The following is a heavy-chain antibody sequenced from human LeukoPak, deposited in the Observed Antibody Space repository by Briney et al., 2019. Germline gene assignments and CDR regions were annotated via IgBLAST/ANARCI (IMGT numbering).Heavy chain of an antibody. J-gene: IGHJ6*02. D-gene: IGHD2-15*01. Sequence: GGSLRLSCAASGFTFSSYAMSWVRQAPGKGLEWVSVISGSGGDASYADSVKGRFTISRDNSKNTLYLQMNSLRAEDTAVYYCAKDLAVRSGSTYYYNYGMDVWGQGATVTVSS. CDR2: ISGSGGDA. CDR3: AKDLAVRSGSTYYYNYGMDV. CDR1: GFTFSSYA. V-gene: IGHV3-23*01.